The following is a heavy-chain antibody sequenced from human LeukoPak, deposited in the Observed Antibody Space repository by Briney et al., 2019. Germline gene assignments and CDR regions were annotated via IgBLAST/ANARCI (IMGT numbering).Heavy chain of an antibody. CDR1: GGSISSSSYY. V-gene: IGHV4-39*07. CDR2: INHSGST. J-gene: IGHJ4*02. D-gene: IGHD3-22*01. Sequence: SETLSLTCTVSGGSISSSSYYWGWIRQPPGKGLEWIGEINHSGSTNYNPSLKSRVTISVDTSKNQFSLKLSSVTAADTAVYYCASIRPSWYYYDSSGYYSGFDYWGQGTLVTVSS. CDR3: ASIRPSWYYYDSSGYYSGFDY.